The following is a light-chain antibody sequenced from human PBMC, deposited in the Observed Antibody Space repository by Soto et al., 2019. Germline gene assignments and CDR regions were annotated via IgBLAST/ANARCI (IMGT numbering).Light chain of an antibody. CDR1: QSVSSTY. Sequence: EIVLTQSPDTLSLSPGERATLSCRASQSVSSTYLAWYQQKPGQAPRLLIYGASSRATGIPDRFSGSGSGTDFTLTISRLEPEDVAVYYCQQYGTSTLYTFGQGTKLEIK. CDR2: GAS. V-gene: IGKV3-20*01. CDR3: QQYGTSTLYT. J-gene: IGKJ2*01.